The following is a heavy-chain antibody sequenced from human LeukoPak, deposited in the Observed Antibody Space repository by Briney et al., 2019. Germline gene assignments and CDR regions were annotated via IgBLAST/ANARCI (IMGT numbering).Heavy chain of an antibody. CDR1: GFTVSSNY. CDR2: IYSGGGT. V-gene: IGHV3-53*01. J-gene: IGHJ4*02. Sequence: PGGSLRLSCAASGFTVSSNYMSWVRQAPGKGLAWVSVIYSGGGTYYADSVKGRFTISRDISKNTVYLQMNSLRAEDTAVYYCARGYGSGSFYNPFDYWGQGTLVTVSS. D-gene: IGHD3-10*01. CDR3: ARGYGSGSFYNPFDY.